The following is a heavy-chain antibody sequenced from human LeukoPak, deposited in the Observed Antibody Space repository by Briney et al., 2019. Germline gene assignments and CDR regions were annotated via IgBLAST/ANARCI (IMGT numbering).Heavy chain of an antibody. J-gene: IGHJ4*02. V-gene: IGHV3-23*01. CDR1: GFTFSNYA. CDR3: ARAGFCSTTTCYNPFDY. D-gene: IGHD2-2*01. Sequence: PGGSLRLSCAASGFTFSNYAMTWVRQAPGKGLEWVSGITDTGFATFYADSVRGRFTISRDNSRNTLYLQMASLRAEDTAVYYCARAGFCSTTTCYNPFDYWGQGTLVTVSS. CDR2: ITDTGFAT.